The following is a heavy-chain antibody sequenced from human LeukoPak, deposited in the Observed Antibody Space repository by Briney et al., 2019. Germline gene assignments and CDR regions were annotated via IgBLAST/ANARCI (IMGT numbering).Heavy chain of an antibody. CDR1: GYTFTTHY. D-gene: IGHD3-22*01. V-gene: IGHV1-46*01. Sequence: ASVKVSCKASGYTFTTHYIHWVRQAPGQGLEWMGIINPSDGGASYAQKFQGRLTMSRDTSTSTLYMELSSLRSEDTAIYYCARKAPHDTSGWYFDLWGRGTLVTVSS. J-gene: IGHJ2*01. CDR3: ARKAPHDTSGWYFDL. CDR2: INPSDGGA.